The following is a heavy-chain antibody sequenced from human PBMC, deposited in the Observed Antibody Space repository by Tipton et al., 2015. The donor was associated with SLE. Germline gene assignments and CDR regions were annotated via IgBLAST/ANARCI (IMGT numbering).Heavy chain of an antibody. CDR2: IYYSGST. CDR1: GGSVSSGSYY. V-gene: IGHV4-61*01. Sequence: TLSLTCTVSGGSVSSGSYYWSWIRQPPGKGLEWIGYIYYSGSTNYNPSLKSRATISVDTSKNQFSLKLSSVTAADTAVYYCASSPYDYVWGSYRLDAFDIWGQGTMVTVSS. CDR3: ASSPYDYVWGSYRLDAFDI. J-gene: IGHJ3*02. D-gene: IGHD3-16*02.